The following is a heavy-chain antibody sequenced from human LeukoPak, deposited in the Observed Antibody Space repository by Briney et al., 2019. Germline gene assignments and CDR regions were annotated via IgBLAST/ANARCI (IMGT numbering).Heavy chain of an antibody. CDR1: GFTFSSYS. D-gene: IGHD6-19*01. Sequence: GGSLRLPCAASGFTFSSYSMNWVRQAPGKGLEWVSSISSSSYIYYADSVKGRFTISRDNAKNSLYLQMNSLRAEDTAVYYCARDSSGWYRLDYWGQGTLVTVSS. V-gene: IGHV3-21*01. CDR2: ISSSSYI. J-gene: IGHJ4*02. CDR3: ARDSSGWYRLDY.